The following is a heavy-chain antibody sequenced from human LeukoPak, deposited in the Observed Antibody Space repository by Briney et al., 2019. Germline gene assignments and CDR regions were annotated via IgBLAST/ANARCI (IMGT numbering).Heavy chain of an antibody. CDR3: AVSSHRPGNDYYYYGMDV. J-gene: IGHJ6*02. V-gene: IGHV3-30-3*01. Sequence: GGSLRLSCAASGFTFSSYVMHWVRQAPGKGLEWVAVISYDGSNKYYADSVKSRFTISRDNSKNTLYLQMNSLRAEDTAVYYCAVSSHRPGNDYYYYGMDVWGQGTTVTVSS. D-gene: IGHD6-19*01. CDR1: GFTFSSYV. CDR2: ISYDGSNK.